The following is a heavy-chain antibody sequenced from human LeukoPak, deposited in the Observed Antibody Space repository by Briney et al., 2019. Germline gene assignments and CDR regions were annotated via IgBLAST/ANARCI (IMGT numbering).Heavy chain of an antibody. D-gene: IGHD2-21*02. V-gene: IGHV3-64*01. J-gene: IGHJ4*02. Sequence: GGSLRLSCAASGFTFSSYSMHWVRQAPGKGLEYVSAISSNGGSTYYANSVKGRFTISRDNSKNTLYLQMGSLRAEDMAVYYCARVRGQPSVVVTAFYDYWGQGTLVTVSS. CDR2: ISSNGGST. CDR3: ARVRGQPSVVVTAFYDY. CDR1: GFTFSSYS.